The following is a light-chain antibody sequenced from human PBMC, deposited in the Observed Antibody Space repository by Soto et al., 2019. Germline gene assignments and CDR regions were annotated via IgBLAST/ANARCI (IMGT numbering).Light chain of an antibody. Sequence: QSVLTQPASLSGSPGQSITISCTGTSSNVGGYNYVSWYQQHPGKAPKLMIYDVSNRPSGVSNRFSGSKSGNTASLTISGLQAEDEADYYCSSYTSSSAPKYVFGTGTKVTV. CDR3: SSYTSSSAPKYV. V-gene: IGLV2-14*01. CDR2: DVS. J-gene: IGLJ1*01. CDR1: SSNVGGYNY.